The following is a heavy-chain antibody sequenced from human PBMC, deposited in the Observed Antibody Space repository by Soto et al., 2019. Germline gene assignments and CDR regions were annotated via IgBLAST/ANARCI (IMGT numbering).Heavy chain of an antibody. CDR2: INSDGSST. Sequence: TGGSLRLSCAASGFTFSSYWMHWVRQAPGKGLVWVSRINSDGSSTSYADSVKGRFTISRDNAKNTLYLQMNSLRAEDTAVNYCARGISHSNYYYYYGMDVWGQGTTVTVSS. V-gene: IGHV3-74*01. CDR1: GFTFSSYW. D-gene: IGHD6-13*01. CDR3: ARGISHSNYYYYYGMDV. J-gene: IGHJ6*02.